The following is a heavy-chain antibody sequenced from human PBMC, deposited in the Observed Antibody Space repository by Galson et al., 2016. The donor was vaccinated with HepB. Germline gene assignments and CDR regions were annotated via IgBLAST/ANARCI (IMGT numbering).Heavy chain of an antibody. CDR2: IYHSGNT. CDR3: ARGKLELRVPDS. D-gene: IGHD1-7*01. J-gene: IGHJ4*02. V-gene: IGHV4-39*07. CDR1: GGSISSSGYY. Sequence: SETLSLTCAVSGGSISSSGYYWGWIRQPPGKGLEWIGTIYHSGNTNYNPSLKSRVTISVDMSKNQYSLKLSSVTAADTAVYYCARGKLELRVPDSWGQGTLVTVSS.